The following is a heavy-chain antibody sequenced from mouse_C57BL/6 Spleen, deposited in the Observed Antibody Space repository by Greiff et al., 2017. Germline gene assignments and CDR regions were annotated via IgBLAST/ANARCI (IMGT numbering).Heavy chain of an antibody. V-gene: IGHV1-50*01. CDR3: ARYCATKGSNFAMDY. CDR2: IDPSDSHT. CDR1: GYTFTSYW. Sequence: VQLQQPGAELVKPGASVKLSCKASGYTFTSYWMQWVKQRPGQGLEWIGEIDPSDSHTNYNQKFKGKATLTVDTSSSTAYMQRSSLTSEDSSVYYAARYCATKGSNFAMDYWGQGTSVTVSS. D-gene: IGHD1-3*01. J-gene: IGHJ4*01.